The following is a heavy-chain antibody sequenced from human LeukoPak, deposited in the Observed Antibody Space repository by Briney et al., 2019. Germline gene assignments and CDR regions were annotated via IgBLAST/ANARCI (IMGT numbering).Heavy chain of an antibody. V-gene: IGHV7-4-1*02. CDR3: ARGEYCSGGSCYHGQTLFDY. D-gene: IGHD2-15*01. Sequence: ASVKVSCKASGYTFTSYAMNWVRQAPGQGLEWMGWINTNTGNPTYAQGFTGRFVFSLDTSVSTAYLQISSLKAEDTAVYYCARGEYCSGGSCYHGQTLFDYWGQGTLVTVSS. CDR1: GYTFTSYA. CDR2: INTNTGNP. J-gene: IGHJ4*02.